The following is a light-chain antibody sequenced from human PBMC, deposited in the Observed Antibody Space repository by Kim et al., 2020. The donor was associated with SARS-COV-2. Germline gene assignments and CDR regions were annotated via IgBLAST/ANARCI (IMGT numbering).Light chain of an antibody. CDR3: QQYYGNPA. CDR2: KAS. J-gene: IGKJ1*01. Sequence: SESIGDRVTITCRASQSVSNWLAWYQQKPGKTPKLLISKASSLEIGVPSRFSGSGFGTEFTLTISSLQPDDFATYYCQQYYGNPAFGQGTKVDIK. CDR1: QSVSNW. V-gene: IGKV1-5*03.